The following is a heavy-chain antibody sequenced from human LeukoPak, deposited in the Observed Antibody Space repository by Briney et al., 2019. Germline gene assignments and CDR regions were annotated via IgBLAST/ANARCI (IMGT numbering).Heavy chain of an antibody. CDR3: TREKRYGSSWYPYYYYYMDV. CDR2: IRSKANSYAT. D-gene: IGHD6-13*01. Sequence: GGSLRLSCAASGFTFSGSAMHWVRQASGKGLEWVGRIRSKANSYATAYAASVKGRFTISRDDSKNTAYLQMNSLKTEDTAVYYCTREKRYGSSWYPYYYYYMDVWGKGTTVTVSS. J-gene: IGHJ6*03. V-gene: IGHV3-73*01. CDR1: GFTFSGSA.